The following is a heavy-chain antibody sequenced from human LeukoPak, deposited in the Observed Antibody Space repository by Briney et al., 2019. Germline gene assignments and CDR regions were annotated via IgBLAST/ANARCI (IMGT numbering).Heavy chain of an antibody. D-gene: IGHD6-6*01. CDR2: IYTSGST. Sequence: SETLSLTCTGSGCSISSYYWSWIRQPAGKGLEWIGRIYTSGSTKYNPSLKSGGTMSVDTSKNQFSLKLGSVTAADTAVYYCARGSAARLFDYWGQGTLVTVSS. CDR3: ARGSAARLFDY. J-gene: IGHJ4*02. V-gene: IGHV4-4*07. CDR1: GCSISSYY.